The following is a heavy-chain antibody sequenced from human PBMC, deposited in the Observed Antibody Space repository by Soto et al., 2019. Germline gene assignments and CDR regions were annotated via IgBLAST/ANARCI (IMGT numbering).Heavy chain of an antibody. CDR3: SRRDYYDCSGYLDP. J-gene: IGHJ5*02. CDR2: NYYSVST. CDR1: GGSISSSSYY. Sequence: SQTLSLTCTVSGGSISSSSYYWGWIRQPPGKGLEWSGSNYYSVSTYYNPTLKSRVTLSVDTSMNKFSLKLSSVTAADTAVYYCSRRDYYDCSGYLDPLGQGTLVTVSS. V-gene: IGHV4-39*01. D-gene: IGHD3-22*01.